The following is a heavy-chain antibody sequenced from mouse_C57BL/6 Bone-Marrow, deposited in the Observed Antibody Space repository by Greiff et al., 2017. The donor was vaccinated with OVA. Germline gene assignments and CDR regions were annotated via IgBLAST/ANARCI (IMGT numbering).Heavy chain of an antibody. CDR3: ARYGGYYFDY. V-gene: IGHV1-54*01. CDR2: INPGSGGT. D-gene: IGHD1-1*02. CDR1: GYAFTNYL. Sequence: VKLQESGAELVRPGTSVKVSCKASGYAFTNYLIEWVKQRPGQGLEWIGVINPGSGGTNYNEKFKGKDTLTADKSSSTAYMQLSSLTSEDSAVYFCARYGGYYFDYWGQGTTLTVSS. J-gene: IGHJ2*01.